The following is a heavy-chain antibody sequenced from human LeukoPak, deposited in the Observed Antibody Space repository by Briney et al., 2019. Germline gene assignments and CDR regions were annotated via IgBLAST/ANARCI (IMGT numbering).Heavy chain of an antibody. CDR1: GFTFSSYA. J-gene: IGHJ4*02. CDR3: AKEYYGSGCLTYDY. CDR2: ISGSGGST. D-gene: IGHD3-10*01. Sequence: GGSLRLSCAASGFTFSSYAMSWVRQAPGKGLEWVSAISGSGGSTYYADSVKGRFTISRDNSKNALYLQMNSLRAEDTAVYYCAKEYYGSGCLTYDYWGQGTLVTVSS. V-gene: IGHV3-23*01.